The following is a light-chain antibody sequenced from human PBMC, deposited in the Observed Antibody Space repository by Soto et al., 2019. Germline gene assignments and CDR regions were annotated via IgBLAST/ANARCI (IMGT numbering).Light chain of an antibody. CDR2: RVI. V-gene: IGLV2-14*03. Sequence: QSVLTQPASVSGSPGQSITISCTGTSSDIGRYDYVSWYQQFPGKAPKLMIYRVINRPSGVSDRFSGSKSGNSASLSISGLQPEDDASYFFGSYTRATTWVFGGGTKLTVL. CDR1: SSDIGRYDY. CDR3: GSYTRATTWV. J-gene: IGLJ3*02.